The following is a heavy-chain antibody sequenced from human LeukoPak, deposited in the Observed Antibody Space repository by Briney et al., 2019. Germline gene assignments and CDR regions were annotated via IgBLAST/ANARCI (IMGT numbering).Heavy chain of an antibody. D-gene: IGHD3-22*01. CDR3: AKDAESTYYYDSSGYRGAQDYYYYYMDV. CDR2: ISGSGGST. Sequence: GGSLRLSCAASGFTFSSYAMSWVRQAPGKGLEWVSAISGSGGSTYYADSVKGRFTISRDNSKNTLYLQMNSLRAEYTAVYYCAKDAESTYYYDSSGYRGAQDYYYYYMDVWGKGTTVTVSS. J-gene: IGHJ6*03. V-gene: IGHV3-23*01. CDR1: GFTFSSYA.